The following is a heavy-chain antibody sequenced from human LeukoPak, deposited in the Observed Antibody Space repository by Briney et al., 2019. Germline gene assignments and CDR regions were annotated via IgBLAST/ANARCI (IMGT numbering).Heavy chain of an antibody. D-gene: IGHD2-21*02. V-gene: IGHV1-2*02. Sequence: ASVKVSCKASGYTFTGYYMHWVRQAPGQGLEWMGWINPNSGGTNYAQKFQGRVTMTRDTSISTAYMELSRLRSDDTAVYYCARAYCGGDCYVPFFDYWGQGTLVTVSS. CDR1: GYTFTGYY. CDR2: INPNSGGT. CDR3: ARAYCGGDCYVPFFDY. J-gene: IGHJ4*02.